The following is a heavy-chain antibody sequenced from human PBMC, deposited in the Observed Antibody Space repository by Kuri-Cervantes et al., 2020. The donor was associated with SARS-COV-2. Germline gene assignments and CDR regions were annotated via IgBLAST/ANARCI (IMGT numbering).Heavy chain of an antibody. CDR2: ISGRGGST. CDR3: TSTHYYDNSRNIPNY. J-gene: IGHJ4*02. D-gene: IGHD3-22*01. V-gene: IGHV3-23*01. Sequence: GESLKISCAASGFTFNSYAMSWVRQAPGKGLEWVSGISGRGGSTYYADSVKGRFTISRDNSKNTLFLQMSSLRAEDTAVYFCTSTHYYDNSRNIPNYWGQGVLVTISS. CDR1: GFTFNSYA.